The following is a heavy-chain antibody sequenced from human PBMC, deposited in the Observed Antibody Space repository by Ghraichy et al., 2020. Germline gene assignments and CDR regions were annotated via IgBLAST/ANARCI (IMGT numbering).Heavy chain of an antibody. CDR2: INHSGST. V-gene: IGHV4-34*01. D-gene: IGHD3-10*01. CDR3: ARGPAYYGSGSYED. CDR1: GGSFSGYY. Sequence: SETLSLTCAVYGGSFSGYYWSWIRQPPGKGLEWIGEINHSGSTNYNPSLKSRVTISVDTSKNQFSLKLSSVTAADTAVYYCARGPAYYGSGSYEDWGQGTLVTVSS. J-gene: IGHJ4*02.